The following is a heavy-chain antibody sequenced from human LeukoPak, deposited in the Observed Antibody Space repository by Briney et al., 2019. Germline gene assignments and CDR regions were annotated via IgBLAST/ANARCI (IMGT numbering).Heavy chain of an antibody. CDR3: ARTYTAVHYFDY. V-gene: IGHV1-2*02. D-gene: IGHD2-21*02. CDR2: INPNSGGT. CDR1: GYTFTGYY. Sequence: ASVKVSCKASGYTFTGYYMHWVRQAPGQGLEWMGWINPNSGGTNYAQKFQGRVTMTRDTSISTVYMELSRLTSDDTALYYCARTYTAVHYFDYWGQGTLVTVSS. J-gene: IGHJ4*02.